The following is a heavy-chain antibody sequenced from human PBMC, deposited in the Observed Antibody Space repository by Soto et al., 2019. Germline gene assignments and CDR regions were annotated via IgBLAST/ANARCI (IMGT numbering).Heavy chain of an antibody. Sequence: PSETLSLTCAVYGGSFSGYYWSWIRQPPGKGLEWIGEINHSGSTNYNPSLKSRVTVSVDTSKNQFSLKLSSVTAADTAVYYCARTNLLRYFDWSRYYFDYWGQGTLVTVSS. D-gene: IGHD3-9*01. CDR2: INHSGST. CDR3: ARTNLLRYFDWSRYYFDY. CDR1: GGSFSGYY. V-gene: IGHV4-34*01. J-gene: IGHJ4*02.